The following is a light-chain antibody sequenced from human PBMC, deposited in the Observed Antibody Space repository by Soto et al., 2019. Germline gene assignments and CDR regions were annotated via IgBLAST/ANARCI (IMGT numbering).Light chain of an antibody. V-gene: IGKV3-15*01. J-gene: IGKJ5*01. CDR3: QQYGSSAPIT. Sequence: EVVMTQSPATLSVSPGETATLSCRTSQSVAGNLAWYRQKPGQPPRLLIYGVSTRATGVPARFSGSGSETDFSLTISSLQIEDFALYYCQQYGSSAPITFGQGTRLEIK. CDR1: QSVAGN. CDR2: GVS.